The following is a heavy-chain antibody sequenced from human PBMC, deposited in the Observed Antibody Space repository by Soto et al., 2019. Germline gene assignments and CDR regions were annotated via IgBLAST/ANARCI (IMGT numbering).Heavy chain of an antibody. D-gene: IGHD3-22*01. CDR2: ISSNGGST. CDR1: GFTFSSYA. V-gene: IGHV3-64D*08. CDR3: VKTTIKTYYYESSGYSSY. Sequence: PGGSLRLSCSASGFTFSSYAMHWVRQAPGKGLEYASAISSNGGSTYYADSVKGRFTISRDNSKNTLYLQMSSLRAEDTAVYYCVKTTIKTYYYESSGYSSYWGQGTLVTVSS. J-gene: IGHJ4*02.